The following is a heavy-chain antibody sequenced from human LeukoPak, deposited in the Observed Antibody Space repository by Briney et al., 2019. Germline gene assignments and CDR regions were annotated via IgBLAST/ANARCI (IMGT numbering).Heavy chain of an antibody. D-gene: IGHD3-22*01. CDR1: GGSISSGGYY. J-gene: IGHJ4*02. CDR3: ARAYDSSGYYLDY. Sequence: SETLSLTCTVSGGSISSGGYYWSWIRQHPGKGLEWIGYIYYSGSTYYNPSFKSRVTISVDTSKNQFSLKLSSVTAADTAVYYCARAYDSSGYYLDYWGQGTLVTVSS. CDR2: IYYSGST. V-gene: IGHV4-31*03.